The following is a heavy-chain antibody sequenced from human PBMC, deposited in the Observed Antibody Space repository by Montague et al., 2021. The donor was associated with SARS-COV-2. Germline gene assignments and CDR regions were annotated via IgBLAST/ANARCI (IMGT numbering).Heavy chain of an antibody. Sequence: PALVKPTQTLTLTCTLSGFSLSTSGMRASWIRQPPGKVLEWLARIDWDDDKFYSTSLKIRLTISKDTSENQVVLTMTNMDPVDTATYYCARSYYDILTNYYDAFDIWGQGTMVTVSS. V-gene: IGHV2-70*04. J-gene: IGHJ3*02. CDR2: IDWDDDK. CDR1: GFSLSTSGMR. D-gene: IGHD3-9*01. CDR3: ARSYYDILTNYYDAFDI.